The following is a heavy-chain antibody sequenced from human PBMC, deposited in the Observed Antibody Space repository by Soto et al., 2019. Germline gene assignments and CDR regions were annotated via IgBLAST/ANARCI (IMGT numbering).Heavy chain of an antibody. CDR1: GGTFSSYA. CDR2: IIPIFGTA. D-gene: IGHD3-10*01. Sequence: ASVKVSCKASGGTFSSYAISWVRQAPGQGLEWMGGIIPIFGTANYAQKFQGRVTITADESTSTAYMELSSLRSEDTAVYYCARLSNYMVRGVRYLNFDYWGQGTLVTVSS. V-gene: IGHV1-69*13. J-gene: IGHJ4*02. CDR3: ARLSNYMVRGVRYLNFDY.